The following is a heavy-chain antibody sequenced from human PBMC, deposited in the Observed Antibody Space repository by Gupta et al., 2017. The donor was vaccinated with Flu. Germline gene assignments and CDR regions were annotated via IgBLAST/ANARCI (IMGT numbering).Heavy chain of an antibody. Sequence: QVQLQESGPGLVKPSQTLSLTCTVSGGSISSGSYYWSWIRQPAGKGLEWIGRIYTSGSTNYNPSLKSRVTISVDTSKNQFSLKLSSVTAADTAVYYCARGAWELLAVDAFDIWGQGTMVTGSS. V-gene: IGHV4-61*02. CDR2: IYTSGST. CDR3: ARGAWELLAVDAFDI. D-gene: IGHD1-26*01. J-gene: IGHJ3*02. CDR1: GGSISSGSYY.